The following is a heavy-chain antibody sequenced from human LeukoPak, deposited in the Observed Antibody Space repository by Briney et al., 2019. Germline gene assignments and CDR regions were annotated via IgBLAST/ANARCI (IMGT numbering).Heavy chain of an antibody. Sequence: GGSLRLSCAASGFTFSSYGMHWVRQAPGKGLEWVAFIRYDGSNKYYADSVKGRFTISRDNSKNTLYLQMNSLRAEDTAVYYRARAPIVQPEPTFFYFRGQGTLVTVSS. CDR2: IRYDGSNK. D-gene: IGHD1-14*01. J-gene: IGHJ4*02. V-gene: IGHV3-30*02. CDR3: ARAPIVQPEPTFFYF. CDR1: GFTFSSYG.